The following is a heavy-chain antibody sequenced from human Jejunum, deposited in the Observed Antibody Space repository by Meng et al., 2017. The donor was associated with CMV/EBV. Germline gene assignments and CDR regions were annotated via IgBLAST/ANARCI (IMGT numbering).Heavy chain of an antibody. V-gene: IGHV1-2*02. J-gene: IGHJ4*02. CDR1: GYTFTDYF. D-gene: IGHD3-10*01. CDR3: ARGGDRGEEDY. Sequence: KASGYTFTDYFVHWVRQAPGQGLEWMGWIKPKNGATNYEQKYQGRVTLTRDTSISTAYMELTSLKSDDTAMYYCARGGDRGEEDYWGQGTLVTVSS. CDR2: IKPKNGAT.